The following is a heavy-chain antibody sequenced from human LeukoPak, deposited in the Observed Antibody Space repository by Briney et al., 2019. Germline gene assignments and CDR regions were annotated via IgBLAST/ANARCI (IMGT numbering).Heavy chain of an antibody. J-gene: IGHJ5*02. V-gene: IGHV4-34*01. CDR2: INHSGST. Sequence: SETLSLTCAVYGGSFSGYYWSWIRQPPGKGLEWIGEINHSGSTNYSPSLKSRVTISVDTSKNQFSLKLSSVTAADTAVYYCASRVYYYDSSGLNWFDPWGQGTLVTVSS. CDR3: ASRVYYYDSSGLNWFDP. D-gene: IGHD3-22*01. CDR1: GGSFSGYY.